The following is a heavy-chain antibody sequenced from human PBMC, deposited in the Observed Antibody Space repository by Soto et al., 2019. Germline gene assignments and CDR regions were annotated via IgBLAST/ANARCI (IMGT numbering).Heavy chain of an antibody. CDR2: IYPGDSDT. V-gene: IGHV5-51*01. D-gene: IGHD3-10*01. Sequence: GESLKISCKGSGYSFTSYWIGWVRQMPGKGLEWMGIIYPGDSDTRYSPSFQGQVTISADKSISTAYLQWSSLKASDTAMYYCARREYYGSGSYYIGSIYFDYWGQGTLVTVSS. J-gene: IGHJ4*02. CDR3: ARREYYGSGSYYIGSIYFDY. CDR1: GYSFTSYW.